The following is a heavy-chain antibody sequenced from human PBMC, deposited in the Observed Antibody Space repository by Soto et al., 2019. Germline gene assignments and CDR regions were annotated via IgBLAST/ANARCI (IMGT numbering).Heavy chain of an antibody. CDR3: ASRDPGTSVDY. CDR1: GGSFTSNNW. V-gene: IGHV4-4*02. D-gene: IGHD1-7*01. Sequence: SETLPLSCAVSGGSFTSNNWWTWVRQPPGQGLEWIGEIYRTGSTNYNPSLKSRVTISLDKSENQFSLKVTSLTAADTAVYYCASRDPGTSVDYWGQGTLVTVSS. CDR2: IYRTGST. J-gene: IGHJ4*02.